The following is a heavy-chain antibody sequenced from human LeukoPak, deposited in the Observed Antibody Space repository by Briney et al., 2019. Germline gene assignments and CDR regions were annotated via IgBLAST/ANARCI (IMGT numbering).Heavy chain of an antibody. CDR2: IRYDGSNK. V-gene: IGHV3-30*02. D-gene: IGHD3-10*01. CDR3: AKDRGIDY. J-gene: IGHJ4*02. Sequence: GGSLRLSCAAPGFTFSSYGMHWVRQAPGKGLEGVAFIRYDGSNKYYADSVKGRFTISRDNSKNTLYLQMNSLRAEDTAVYYCAKDRGIDYWGQGTLVTVSS. CDR1: GFTFSSYG.